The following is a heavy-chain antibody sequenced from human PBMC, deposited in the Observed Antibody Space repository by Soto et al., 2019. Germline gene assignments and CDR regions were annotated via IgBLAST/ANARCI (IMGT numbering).Heavy chain of an antibody. CDR1: GFTFSSYA. J-gene: IGHJ4*02. V-gene: IGHV3-23*01. CDR2: ISGSGGST. Sequence: GGSLRLSCAASGFTFSSYAMSWVRQAPGKGLEWVSAISGSGGSTYYADSVKGRFTISRDNSKNTLYLQMNSLRAEDTAVYYCAKDALGEGQLLVRMYYFDYWGQGTLVTVSS. D-gene: IGHD2-2*01. CDR3: AKDALGEGQLLVRMYYFDY.